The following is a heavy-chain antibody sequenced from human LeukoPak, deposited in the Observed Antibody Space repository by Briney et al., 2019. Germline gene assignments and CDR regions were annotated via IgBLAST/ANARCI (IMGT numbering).Heavy chain of an antibody. Sequence: GGSLRLSCAASGFTLTTYWMDWVRQAPRRGLGWVSRIKSDGRSTSYAVSVKDRFTVSRDSAKDTLYLQMNSLRAEDTAVYYCARDVAPLDWLDVWGQGTTVTVPS. CDR1: GFTLTTYW. J-gene: IGHJ6*02. V-gene: IGHV3-74*01. CDR2: IKSDGRST. CDR3: ARDVAPLDWLDV. D-gene: IGHD3-9*01.